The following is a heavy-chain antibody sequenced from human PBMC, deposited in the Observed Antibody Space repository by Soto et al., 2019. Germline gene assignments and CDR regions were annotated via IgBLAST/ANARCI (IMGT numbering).Heavy chain of an antibody. D-gene: IGHD2-21*02. CDR2: ISAYNGNT. V-gene: IGHV1-18*01. Sequence: ASVKVSCKASGYTFTSYGISWVRQAPGQGLEWMGWISAYNGNTNYAQKLQGRVTMTTDTSTSTAYMELRSLRSDDTAVYYCARGGAYCGGDCPLGPYYYGMDVWGQGTTVTVS. CDR3: ARGGAYCGGDCPLGPYYYGMDV. CDR1: GYTFTSYG. J-gene: IGHJ6*02.